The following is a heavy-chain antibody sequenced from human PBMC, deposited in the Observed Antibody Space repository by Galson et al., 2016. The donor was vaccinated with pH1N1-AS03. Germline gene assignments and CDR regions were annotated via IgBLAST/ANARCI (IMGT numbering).Heavy chain of an antibody. CDR2: IKQDGSEN. J-gene: IGHJ3*02. CDR3: ARIKCGGNSDGFDI. CDR1: GFTFRSYW. Sequence: SLRLSCAASGFTFRSYWMTWVRQAPGKGLEWVANIKQDGSENYSLDSVKGRFTISRDNVENSVYLQLNSLKVEDTAMYYCARIKCGGNSDGFDIWGLGTKVIVSS. V-gene: IGHV3-7*01. D-gene: IGHD4-23*01.